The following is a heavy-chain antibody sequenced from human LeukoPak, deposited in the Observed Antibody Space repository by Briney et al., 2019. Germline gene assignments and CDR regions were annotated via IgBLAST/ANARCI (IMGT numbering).Heavy chain of an antibody. Sequence: PGGSLRLSCAASGFTFSSYSMNWVRQAPGKGLEWVSSISSSSSYIYYADSVKGRFTISRDNAKNSLYLQMNSLRAEDTAVHYCARSPRGSGSYKINWYDPWGQGTLVTVSS. V-gene: IGHV3-21*01. J-gene: IGHJ5*02. CDR2: ISSSSSYI. CDR3: ARSPRGSGSYKINWYDP. CDR1: GFTFSSYS. D-gene: IGHD3-10*01.